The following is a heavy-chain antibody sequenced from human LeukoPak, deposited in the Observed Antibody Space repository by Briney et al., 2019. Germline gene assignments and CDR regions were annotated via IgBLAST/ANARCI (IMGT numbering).Heavy chain of an antibody. CDR3: ARQGGVGATGGPDY. J-gene: IGHJ4*02. Sequence: SETLSLSCTVSGGSVSSSGYYWDWIRQPPGKGLEWIGNFYESGSTHYNPSLKSRVTISVDTSKNQLSLKLISVTAADTAVYYCARQGGVGATGGPDYWGRGTLVTVSS. V-gene: IGHV4-39*01. CDR1: GGSVSSSGYY. CDR2: FYESGST. D-gene: IGHD1-26*01.